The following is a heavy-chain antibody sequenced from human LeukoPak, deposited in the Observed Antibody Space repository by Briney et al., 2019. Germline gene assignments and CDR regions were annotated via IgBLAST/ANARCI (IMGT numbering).Heavy chain of an antibody. J-gene: IGHJ5*02. CDR2: ISSTSNYV. V-gene: IGHV3-21*01. Sequence: GGSLRLSCTASGFMFTSFSMTWVRQAPGKGLEWVSSISSTSNYVYYADSVKGRFTVSRDNAKNSLYLQMNSLRAEDTAVYYCARARPYGSGRNWFDPWGQGALVTVSS. D-gene: IGHD3-10*01. CDR3: ARARPYGSGRNWFDP. CDR1: GFMFTSFS.